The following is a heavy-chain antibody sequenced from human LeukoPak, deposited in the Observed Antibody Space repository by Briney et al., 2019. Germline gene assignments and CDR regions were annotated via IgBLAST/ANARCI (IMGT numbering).Heavy chain of an antibody. Sequence: ASVKVSCKASGYTFTGYYMHWVRQAPGQGLEWMGWINPNSGGTNYAQKFQGWVTMTRDTSISTAYMKLSRLRSDDTAVYYCAIEYYDILTGYPTPDYGMDVWGQGTTVTVSS. D-gene: IGHD3-9*01. V-gene: IGHV1-2*04. CDR2: INPNSGGT. J-gene: IGHJ6*02. CDR3: AIEYYDILTGYPTPDYGMDV. CDR1: GYTFTGYY.